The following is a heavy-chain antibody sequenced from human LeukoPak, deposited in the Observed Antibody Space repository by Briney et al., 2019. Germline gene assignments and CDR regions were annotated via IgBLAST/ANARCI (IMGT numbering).Heavy chain of an antibody. CDR1: GYTFTSYG. Sequence: ASVKVSCKASGYTFTSYGISWVRQAPGQGLEWMGWISAYNGNTNYAQKLQGRVTMTTDTSTSTAYMELRSLRSDDTAVYYCARGVDVYGSGLTRFLVYWGQGTLVTVSS. CDR3: ARGVDVYGSGLTRFLVY. J-gene: IGHJ4*02. V-gene: IGHV1-18*01. CDR2: ISAYNGNT. D-gene: IGHD3-10*01.